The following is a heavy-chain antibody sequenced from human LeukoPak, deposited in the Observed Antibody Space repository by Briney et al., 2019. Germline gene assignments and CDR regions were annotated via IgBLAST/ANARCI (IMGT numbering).Heavy chain of an antibody. CDR2: IYPGDSDT. CDR1: GYSFASYW. V-gene: IGHV5-51*01. CDR3: GRRAYSYGLGFDP. D-gene: IGHD5-18*01. Sequence: GESLKISCRGSGYSFASYWIGWVRQMPGKGLEWMGIIYPGDSDTRYSPSFQGQVTISADKSISTAYLQWSSLKASDTAMYYCGRRAYSYGLGFDPWGQGTLVTVSS. J-gene: IGHJ5*02.